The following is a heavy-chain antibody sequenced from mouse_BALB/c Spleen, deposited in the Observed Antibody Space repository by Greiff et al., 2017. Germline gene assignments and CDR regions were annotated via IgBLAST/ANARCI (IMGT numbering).Heavy chain of an antibody. D-gene: IGHD4-1*01. V-gene: IGHV2-9-2*01. CDR2: IWTGGGT. J-gene: IGHJ4*01. CDR1: GFSLTSYD. Sequence: QVHVKQSGPGLVAPSQSLSITCTVSGFSLTSYDISWIRQPPGKGLEWLGVIWTGGGTNYNSAFMSRLSISKDNSKSQVFLKMNSLQTDDTAIYYCVRDRANWVYAMDYWGQGTSVTVSS. CDR3: VRDRANWVYAMDY.